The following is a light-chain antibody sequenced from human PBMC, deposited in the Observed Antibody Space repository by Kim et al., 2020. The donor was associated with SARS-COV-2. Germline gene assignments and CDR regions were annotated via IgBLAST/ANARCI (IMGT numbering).Light chain of an antibody. CDR3: QAWHSSTYV. J-gene: IGLJ1*01. Sequence: SYELTQPPSVSVSPGQTASITCSGDKLGDKYACWYQQKPGQSPVLVIYQDSKRPSGITERFSGSNSGNTATLTISGTQAMDEADYYCQAWHSSTYVFGTG. CDR2: QDS. CDR1: KLGDKY. V-gene: IGLV3-1*01.